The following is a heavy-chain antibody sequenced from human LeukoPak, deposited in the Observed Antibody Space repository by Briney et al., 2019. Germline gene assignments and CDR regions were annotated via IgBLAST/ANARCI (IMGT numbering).Heavy chain of an antibody. CDR2: INHSGST. V-gene: IGHV4-34*01. CDR1: GGSFSGYY. CDR3: ARDRRQRDYFDF. Sequence: SETLSLTCAVYGGSFSGYYWSWIRQPPGKGLEWIGEINHSGSTNFTPSLKSRVIISVDTSKNQFSLKLSSVTAADTAVYYCARDRRQRDYFDFWGQGARVSVSS. J-gene: IGHJ4*02. D-gene: IGHD1-1*01.